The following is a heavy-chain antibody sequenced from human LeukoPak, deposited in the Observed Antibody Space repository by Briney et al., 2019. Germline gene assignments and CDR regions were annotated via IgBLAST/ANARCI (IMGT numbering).Heavy chain of an antibody. CDR1: GFTFSTFG. V-gene: IGHV3-33*06. J-gene: IGHJ4*02. CDR3: AKSSSWTYHYLDY. Sequence: GRSLRLSCAASGFTFSTFGMHWVRQAPGKGLEWVAVIWYDGSNKYYADSVKGRFTISRDNSKNTLYLQMNSLRAEDTALYYCAKSSSWTYHYLDYWGQGALVTVSS. D-gene: IGHD6-13*01. CDR2: IWYDGSNK.